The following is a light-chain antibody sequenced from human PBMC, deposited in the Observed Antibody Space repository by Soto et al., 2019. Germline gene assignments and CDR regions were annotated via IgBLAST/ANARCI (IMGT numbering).Light chain of an antibody. V-gene: IGLV3-1*01. CDR3: QAWASGTPVV. CDR1: TLGDKY. J-gene: IGLJ2*01. CDR2: EDN. Sequence: SYELTQEPSVSVSPGQKASITCSGDTLGDKYVCWYQQKPGQSPVLVIHEDNKRPSGIPERFSGYNSGNTATLTISGTQAMDEAAYYCQAWASGTPVVFGGGTQLTVL.